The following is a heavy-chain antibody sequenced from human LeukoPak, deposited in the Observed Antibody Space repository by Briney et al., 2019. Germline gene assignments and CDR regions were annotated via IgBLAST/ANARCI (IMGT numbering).Heavy chain of an antibody. J-gene: IGHJ4*02. Sequence: ASVKVSCKASGYTFTSYYMHWVRQAPGQGLEWMGIINPSGGSTSYAQKFQGRVTMTRDTSTSTVYMELSSLRSEDTAVYYCASETSEDIVVVPAAHNTHYFDYWGQGTLVTVSS. V-gene: IGHV1-46*01. D-gene: IGHD2-2*01. CDR3: ASETSEDIVVVPAAHNTHYFDY. CDR1: GYTFTSYY. CDR2: INPSGGST.